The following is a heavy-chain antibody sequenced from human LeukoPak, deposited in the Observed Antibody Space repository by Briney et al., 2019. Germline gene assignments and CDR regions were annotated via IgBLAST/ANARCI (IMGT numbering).Heavy chain of an antibody. D-gene: IGHD6-13*01. CDR2: FYHSGST. Sequence: PSETLSLTCTVSGYSFSSNYHWGWIRQPPGKRLEWIGSFYHSGSTSYNPSLESRVTISVDTSKNQFSLKLSSVTAADTAVYYCASPSSIAAAGVDYWGQGTLVTVSS. V-gene: IGHV4-38-2*02. CDR1: GYSFSSNYH. CDR3: ASPSSIAAAGVDY. J-gene: IGHJ4*02.